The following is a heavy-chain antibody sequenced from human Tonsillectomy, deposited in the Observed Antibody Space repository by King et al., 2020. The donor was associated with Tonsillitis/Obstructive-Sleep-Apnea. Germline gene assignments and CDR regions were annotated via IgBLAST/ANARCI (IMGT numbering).Heavy chain of an antibody. CDR2: IYSGGST. V-gene: IGHV3-53*01. CDR3: ASYYDILTGLWD. J-gene: IGHJ4*02. D-gene: IGHD3-9*01. Sequence: VQLVESGGGLIQPGGSLRLSCAASGFTVSSNYMSWVRQAPGKGLEWVSDIYSGGSTYYADSVKGRFTISRDNSKNTLYLQMNSLRAEDTAVYYCASYYDILTGLWDWGQGTLVTVSS. CDR1: GFTVSSNY.